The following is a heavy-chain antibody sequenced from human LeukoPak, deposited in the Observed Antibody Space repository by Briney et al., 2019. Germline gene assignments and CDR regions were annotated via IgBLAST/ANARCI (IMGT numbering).Heavy chain of an antibody. J-gene: IGHJ4*02. CDR2: ISSSSSYI. CDR3: ARDPQATYYYDSSGPNGFDY. V-gene: IGHV3-21*01. Sequence: GGSLRLSCAASGFTFSSSAMSWVRQAPGKGLEWVSSISSSSSYIYYADSVKGRFTISRDNAKNSLYLQMNSLRAEDTAVYYCARDPQATYYYDSSGPNGFDYWGQGTLVTVSS. D-gene: IGHD3-22*01. CDR1: GFTFSSSA.